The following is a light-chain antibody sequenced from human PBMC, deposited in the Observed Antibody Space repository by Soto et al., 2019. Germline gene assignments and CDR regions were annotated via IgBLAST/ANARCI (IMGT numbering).Light chain of an antibody. Sequence: QSVLTQPPSVSAAPGQKVTSSCSGSSSNIGSDFLSWYQQLPGTAPQLLIYENNKRPSGIPDRFSGSKSATSATLGITGLQTGDAADYYCAAWETSLSGGVFGGGTQLTVL. CDR3: AAWETSLSGGV. J-gene: IGLJ3*02. V-gene: IGLV1-51*02. CDR1: SSNIGSDF. CDR2: ENN.